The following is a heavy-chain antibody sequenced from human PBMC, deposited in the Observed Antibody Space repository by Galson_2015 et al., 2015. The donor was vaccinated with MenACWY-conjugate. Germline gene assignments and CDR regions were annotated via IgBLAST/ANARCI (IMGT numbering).Heavy chain of an antibody. CDR1: GASINSRNW. J-gene: IGHJ4*02. Sequence: ETLSLACAVSGASINSRNWWSWVRQSPGKGLEWLGEIYPSGHINYNPSLQRRVTLSVDQSKIQFSLKLTSVTAADTAMYYCARVHTVATGFDYWGQGTLVTVSS. CDR2: IYPSGHI. D-gene: IGHD5-12*01. V-gene: IGHV4-4*02. CDR3: ARVHTVATGFDY.